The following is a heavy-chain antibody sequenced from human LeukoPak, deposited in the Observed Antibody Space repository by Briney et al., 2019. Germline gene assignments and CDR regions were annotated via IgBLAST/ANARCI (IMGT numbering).Heavy chain of an antibody. Sequence: GSLRLSCAASGFTFSRDAMSWVRQAPGKGLEWVSAISSNSDTHLYADSVKGRFTISRDNSKNTVYLQMNSLRAEDTVVYYCAKELGTMIDVYWGQGTLVTVSS. V-gene: IGHV3-23*01. J-gene: IGHJ4*02. CDR3: AKELGTMIDVY. D-gene: IGHD3-22*01. CDR2: ISSNSDTH. CDR1: GFTFSRDA.